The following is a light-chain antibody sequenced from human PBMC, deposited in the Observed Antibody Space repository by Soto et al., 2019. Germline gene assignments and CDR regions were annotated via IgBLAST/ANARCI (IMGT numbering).Light chain of an antibody. CDR3: QQYGTSPIT. Sequence: EVVMTQSPATLSLSPGERATLSCRASQSVSSSYLAWYQQKPGQAPRLLIYGASSRATGIPDRFSGSGSGTDFTLTISGLDPEDFAVYYCQQYGTSPITFGQGTRLEIK. V-gene: IGKV3-20*01. CDR2: GAS. CDR1: QSVSSSY. J-gene: IGKJ5*01.